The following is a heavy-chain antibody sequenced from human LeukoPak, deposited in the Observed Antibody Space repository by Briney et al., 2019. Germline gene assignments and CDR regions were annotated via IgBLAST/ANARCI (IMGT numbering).Heavy chain of an antibody. D-gene: IGHD4-17*01. Sequence: PGGSLRLSCAASGFTFSTYAMSWVRQAPGKGLEWVSSISSSSSYIYYADSVKGRFTISRDNAKNSLYLQMNSLRAEDTAVYYCARAYGDFSNPFDYWGKGTLVTVSS. CDR1: GFTFSTYA. CDR3: ARAYGDFSNPFDY. CDR2: ISSSSSYI. V-gene: IGHV3-21*01. J-gene: IGHJ4*02.